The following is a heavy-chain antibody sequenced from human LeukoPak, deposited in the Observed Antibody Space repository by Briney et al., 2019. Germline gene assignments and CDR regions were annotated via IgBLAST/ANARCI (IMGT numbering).Heavy chain of an antibody. CDR1: GFTFSSYA. D-gene: IGHD4-17*01. J-gene: IGHJ4*02. CDR2: IWYDGSNK. V-gene: IGHV3-33*01. Sequence: GGSLRLSCAASGFTFSSYAMHWVRQAPGKGLEWVAVIWYDGSNKYYADSVKGRFTISRDNSKNTLYLQMNGLRAEDTAVYYCARDLSMTTVTLDYWGQGTLVTVSS. CDR3: ARDLSMTTVTLDY.